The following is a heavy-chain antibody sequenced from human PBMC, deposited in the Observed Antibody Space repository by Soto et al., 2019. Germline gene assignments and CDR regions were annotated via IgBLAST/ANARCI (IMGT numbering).Heavy chain of an antibody. CDR1: GYTFTSYY. CDR2: INPSGGST. V-gene: IGHV1-46*01. Sequence: ASVKVSCKASGYTFTSYYMHWVRQAPGQGLEWMGIINPSGGSTSYAQKFQGRVTTTRDTSTSTVYMELSSLRSEDTAVYYCARPRVPSRYYYDSSGYYLDAFDIWGQGTMVTVSS. J-gene: IGHJ3*02. CDR3: ARPRVPSRYYYDSSGYYLDAFDI. D-gene: IGHD3-22*01.